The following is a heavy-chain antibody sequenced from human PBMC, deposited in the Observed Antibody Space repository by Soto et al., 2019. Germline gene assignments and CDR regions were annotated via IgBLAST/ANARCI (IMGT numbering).Heavy chain of an antibody. V-gene: IGHV4-34*01. Sequence: SETLSLTCAVYGGSFSGYYWSWIRQPPGKGLEWIGSISHTGSTSYNPSLKGRVTMSVDKSKNQFSLKLSSVTAADMAVYYCARAVAPYLGTWFDPWGQGTLVTVSS. J-gene: IGHJ5*02. CDR2: ISHTGST. CDR1: GGSFSGYY. CDR3: ARAVAPYLGTWFDP. D-gene: IGHD3-16*01.